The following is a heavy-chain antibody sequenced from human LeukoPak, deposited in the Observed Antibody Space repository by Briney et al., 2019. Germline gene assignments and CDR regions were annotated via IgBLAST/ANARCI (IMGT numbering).Heavy chain of an antibody. D-gene: IGHD3-22*01. Sequence: GGSLRLSCAASGLTFSTYWMSWVRQAPGKGLEWVANIKEDGSEKYYGDSVKGRFIISRDNAKNSLYLQMNSLRAEDTAVYYCARDSSGYQWGQGTLVTVSS. J-gene: IGHJ4*02. CDR3: ARDSSGYQ. CDR1: GLTFSTYW. CDR2: IKEDGSEK. V-gene: IGHV3-7*01.